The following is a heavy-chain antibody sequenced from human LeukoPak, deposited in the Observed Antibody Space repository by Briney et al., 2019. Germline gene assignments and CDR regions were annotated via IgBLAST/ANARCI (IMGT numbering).Heavy chain of an antibody. Sequence: GGSLRLSCAASGFTVSSNYMNWVRQAPGKGLEWVSIIYSDGSTFYRDSVQGRFTISRDNSKNTLFLQMNSLRAEDTAVYYCARSSWEHFDYWGQGTLVTVSS. D-gene: IGHD1-26*01. J-gene: IGHJ4*02. CDR2: IYSDGST. V-gene: IGHV3-53*01. CDR3: ARSSWEHFDY. CDR1: GFTVSSNY.